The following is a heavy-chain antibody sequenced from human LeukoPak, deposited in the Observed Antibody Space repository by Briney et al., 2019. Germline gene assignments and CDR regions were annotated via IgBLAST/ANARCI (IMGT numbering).Heavy chain of an antibody. CDR3: ARMDSSSWYYFDY. CDR1: GGSISSSNW. CDR2: IYHSGST. Sequence: SETLSLTCAVSGGSISSSNWWSWVRQPPGKGLEWIGEIYHSGSTNYNPSLKSRVTISVDKSKNQFSLKLSSVTAADTAVYYCARMDSSSWYYFDYWGQGTLVTVSS. D-gene: IGHD6-13*01. J-gene: IGHJ4*02. V-gene: IGHV4-4*02.